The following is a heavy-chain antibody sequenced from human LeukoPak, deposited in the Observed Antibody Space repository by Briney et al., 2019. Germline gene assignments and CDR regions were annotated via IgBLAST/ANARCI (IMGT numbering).Heavy chain of an antibody. CDR1: GFTFNSYT. CDR2: ISRSSSTI. J-gene: IGHJ4*02. Sequence: GGSLRLSCAASGFTFNSYTMNWVRQAPGKGLEWISYISRSSSTIYYADSVKGRFTISRDNAKNSLYLQMNSLRAEDTAVYYCARDLNRGVPFDYWGQGTLVTVSS. V-gene: IGHV3-48*01. CDR3: ARDLNRGVPFDY. D-gene: IGHD2/OR15-2a*01.